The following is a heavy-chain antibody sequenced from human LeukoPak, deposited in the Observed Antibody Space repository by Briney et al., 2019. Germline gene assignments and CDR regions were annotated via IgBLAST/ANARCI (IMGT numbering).Heavy chain of an antibody. Sequence: PGGSLRLSCAASGFTFSSYGMHWVRQAPGKGLEWVAVISYDGSNKYYADSVKGRFTISRDNSKNTLYLQMNSLRAEDTAVYYCAKDARLLWFGELTDFDYWGQGTLVTVSS. CDR1: GFTFSSYG. J-gene: IGHJ4*02. CDR2: ISYDGSNK. D-gene: IGHD3-10*01. V-gene: IGHV3-30*18. CDR3: AKDARLLWFGELTDFDY.